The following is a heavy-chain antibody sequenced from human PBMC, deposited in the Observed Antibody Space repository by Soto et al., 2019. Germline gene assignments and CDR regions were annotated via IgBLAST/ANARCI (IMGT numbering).Heavy chain of an antibody. J-gene: IGHJ6*02. CDR2: INPNSGGT. CDR1: GYTFTGYY. CDR3: ARYGSLVAAAETDYYYGMDV. V-gene: IGHV1-2*04. D-gene: IGHD6-13*01. Sequence: ASVKVSCKASGYTFTGYYMHWVRQAPGQGLEWMGWINPNSGGTNYAQKFQGWVTMTRDTSISTAYMELSRLRSDDTAVYYCARYGSLVAAAETDYYYGMDVWSQGTTVTVSS.